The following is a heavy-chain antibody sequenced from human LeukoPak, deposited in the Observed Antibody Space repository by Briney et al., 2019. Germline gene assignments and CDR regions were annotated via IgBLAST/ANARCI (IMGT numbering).Heavy chain of an antibody. CDR3: ALGVATIAADY. CDR2: ISYDGSNK. D-gene: IGHD5-12*01. CDR1: GFTVSSNY. Sequence: PGGSLRLSCAASGFTVSSNYMSWVRQAPGKGLEWVAVISYDGSNKYYADSVKGRFTISRDNSKNTLYLQMNSLRAEDTAVYYCALGVATIAADYWGQGTLVTVSS. J-gene: IGHJ4*02. V-gene: IGHV3-30-3*01.